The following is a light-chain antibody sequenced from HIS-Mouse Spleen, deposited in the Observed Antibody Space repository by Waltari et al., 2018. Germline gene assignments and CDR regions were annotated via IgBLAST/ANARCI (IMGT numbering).Light chain of an antibody. J-gene: IGLJ2*01. V-gene: IGLV3-10*01. Sequence: SYELTQPPSVSVSPGQTARITCTGDALPKKYAFRDQQKSGQAPVLVIYEDSKRHSGIPERFSGSSSGTMATLTISGAQVEDEADYYCYSTDSSGNHRVFGGGTKLTVL. CDR1: ALPKKY. CDR2: EDS. CDR3: YSTDSSGNHRV.